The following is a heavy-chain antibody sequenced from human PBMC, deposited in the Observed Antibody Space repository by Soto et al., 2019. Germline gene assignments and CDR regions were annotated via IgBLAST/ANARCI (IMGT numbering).Heavy chain of an antibody. CDR1: GYTFTSYY. D-gene: IGHD6-19*01. CDR3: AREGSSGWPFDY. CDR2: INPSGGGT. Sequence: GASVKVSCKASGYTFTSYYMHWVRQAPGQGLEWMGIINPSGGGTSYAQKFQGRVTMTRDTSTSTVYMEPSSLRSEDTAVYYCAREGSSGWPFDYWGQGTLVTRLL. V-gene: IGHV1-46*01. J-gene: IGHJ4*02.